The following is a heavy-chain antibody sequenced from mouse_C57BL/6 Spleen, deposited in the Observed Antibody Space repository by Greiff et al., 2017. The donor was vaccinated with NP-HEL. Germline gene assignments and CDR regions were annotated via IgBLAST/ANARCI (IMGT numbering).Heavy chain of an antibody. V-gene: IGHV5-15*01. CDR2: ISNLAYSI. Sequence: EVNVVESGGGLVQPGGSLKLSCAASGFTFSDYGMAWVRQAPRKGPEWVAFISNLAYSIYYADTVTGRFTISRENAKNTLYLEMSSLGAEDTAMYCCARQNYDYDAAFAYWGQGTLVTVSA. D-gene: IGHD2-4*01. CDR3: ARQNYDYDAAFAY. J-gene: IGHJ3*01. CDR1: GFTFSDYG.